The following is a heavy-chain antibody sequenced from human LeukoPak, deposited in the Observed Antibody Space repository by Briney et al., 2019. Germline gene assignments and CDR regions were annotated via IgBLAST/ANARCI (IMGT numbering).Heavy chain of an antibody. CDR1: GFSLSSNY. D-gene: IGHD6-13*01. CDR3: ARGRVSSSSWYSTYYYYFYMDV. V-gene: IGHV3-53*01. CDR2: IYSDSST. Sequence: GGSLRLSCAASGFSLSSNYLTWLRQAPGEGLECVSVIYSDSSTYYADSVKGRFTISRDTSKNTLYLQMNSLRAEDTAVYFCARGRVSSSSWYSTYYYYFYMDVWGKGTTVTVSS. J-gene: IGHJ6*03.